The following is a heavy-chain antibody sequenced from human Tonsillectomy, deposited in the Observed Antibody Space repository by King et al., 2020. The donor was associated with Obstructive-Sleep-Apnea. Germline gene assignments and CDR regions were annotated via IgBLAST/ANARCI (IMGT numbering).Heavy chain of an antibody. J-gene: IGHJ4*02. Sequence: QLVQSGGGLVQPGRSLRLSCPSSGFTFGDYDMSWFRQAPGKGLEWVSFIRKKGHGGTTEYAASVEGRFSISRDDSKSIAYLEMNNLKIEDTGVYYCSRGTAGDRFWGQGTLVSVSS. V-gene: IGHV3-49*03. D-gene: IGHD7-27*01. CDR2: IRKKGHGGTT. CDR1: GFTFGDYD. CDR3: SRGTAGDRF.